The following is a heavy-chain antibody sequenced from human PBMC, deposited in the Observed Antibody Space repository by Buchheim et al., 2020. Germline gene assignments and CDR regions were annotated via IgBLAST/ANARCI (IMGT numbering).Heavy chain of an antibody. CDR3: TTGEYRYCSGGSCSTPREPFDY. CDR2: IKSKTDGGTT. D-gene: IGHD2-15*01. CDR1: GFTFSNAW. J-gene: IGHJ4*02. V-gene: IGHV3-15*01. Sequence: EVQLVESGGGLVKPGGSLRLSCAASGFTFSNAWMSWVRQAPGKGLEWVGRIKSKTDGGTTDYAAPVKGRFPIPRDDSKNTLYLQMNSLKTEDTAVYYCTTGEYRYCSGGSCSTPREPFDYWGQGTL.